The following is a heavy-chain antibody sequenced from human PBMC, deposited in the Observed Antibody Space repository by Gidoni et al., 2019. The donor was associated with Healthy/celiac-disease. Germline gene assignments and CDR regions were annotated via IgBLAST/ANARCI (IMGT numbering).Heavy chain of an antibody. CDR2: IYYSGSP. CDR1: GGSVISGSYY. J-gene: IGHJ2*01. CDR3: ARSITPYSSSWYSYWYFDL. V-gene: IGHV4-61*01. D-gene: IGHD6-13*01. Sequence: QVQLQESGPGLVQLSETLSLTCTVSGGSVISGSYYWSWIRQPPGKGLEWIGYIYYSGSPNYNPSLKSRVTISVDTSKNQFSLKLSAVTAADTAVYYCARSITPYSSSWYSYWYFDLWGRGTLVTVSS.